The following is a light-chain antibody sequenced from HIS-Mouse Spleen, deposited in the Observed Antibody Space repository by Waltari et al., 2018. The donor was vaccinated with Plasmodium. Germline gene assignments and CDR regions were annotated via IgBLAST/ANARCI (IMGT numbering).Light chain of an antibody. J-gene: IGKJ4*01. CDR1: QDLRNY. CDR2: DAS. CDR3: QQYDNLPPLT. V-gene: IGKV1-33*01. Sequence: DIQMTQSPSSLSASVGDRVTITCQASQDLRNYLNWYQQKQGKAPKLLIYDASNLETGVPSRFSGSGSGTEFTFTISSLQPEDNATYYCQQYDNLPPLTFGGGTKVEIK.